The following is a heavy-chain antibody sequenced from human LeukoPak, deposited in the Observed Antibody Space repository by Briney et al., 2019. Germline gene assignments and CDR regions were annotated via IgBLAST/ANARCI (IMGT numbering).Heavy chain of an antibody. V-gene: IGHV3-30-3*01. CDR1: GFTFSSYA. CDR3: AGEGGITMIVVAALDY. CDR2: ISYDGSNK. Sequence: GGSLRLSCAASGFTFSSYAMHWVRQAPGKGLEWVAVISYDGSNKYYADSVKGRFTISRDNSKNTLYLQMNSLRAEDTAVYYCAGEGGITMIVVAALDYWGQGTLVTVSS. D-gene: IGHD3-22*01. J-gene: IGHJ4*02.